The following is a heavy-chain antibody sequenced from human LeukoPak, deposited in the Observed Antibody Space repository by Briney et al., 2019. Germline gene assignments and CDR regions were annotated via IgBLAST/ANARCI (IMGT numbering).Heavy chain of an antibody. J-gene: IGHJ3*02. Sequence: ASVKVSCKASGYTFTSYAMHWVRQAPGQRLEWMGWINAGNGNTKYSQEFQGRVTITRDTSASTAYMELSSLRSEDMAVYYCARSPLFYCSGGSCYSDRGAFDIWGQGTMVTVSS. CDR2: INAGNGNT. CDR3: ARSPLFYCSGGSCYSDRGAFDI. V-gene: IGHV1-3*03. D-gene: IGHD2-15*01. CDR1: GYTFTSYA.